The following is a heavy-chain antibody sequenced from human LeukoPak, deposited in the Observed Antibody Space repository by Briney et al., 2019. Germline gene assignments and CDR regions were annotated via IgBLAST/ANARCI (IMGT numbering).Heavy chain of an antibody. CDR1: GYTFTRHY. CDR3: EREWSIAAAVSNYYYYYYMEV. D-gene: IGHD6-13*01. Sequence: GVSVKVSCKASGYTFTRHYMNWVGQAPGQGLEWMGEINPSMGGTGYAQKFQGRDTMTTDTSTSTVYMELISLRSEDTAVYYCEREWSIAAAVSNYYYYYYMEVWGKGTTVTVSS. J-gene: IGHJ6*03. CDR2: INPSMGGT. V-gene: IGHV1-46*01.